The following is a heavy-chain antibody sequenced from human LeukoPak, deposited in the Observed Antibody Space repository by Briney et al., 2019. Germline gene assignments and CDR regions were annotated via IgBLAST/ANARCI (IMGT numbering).Heavy chain of an antibody. CDR2: IYYSGST. Sequence: PSETLSLTCTVSGGSISSYYWSWIRQPPGKGLEWIGYIYYSGSTNYNPSLKSRVTISVDTSKNQFSLKLSSVTAADTAVYYCARGPGAAAAPFDYWGQGTLVTVSS. D-gene: IGHD6-13*01. V-gene: IGHV4-59*01. CDR1: GGSISSYY. CDR3: ARGPGAAAAPFDY. J-gene: IGHJ4*02.